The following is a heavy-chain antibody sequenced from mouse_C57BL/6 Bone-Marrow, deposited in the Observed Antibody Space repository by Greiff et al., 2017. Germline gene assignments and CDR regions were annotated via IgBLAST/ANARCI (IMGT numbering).Heavy chain of an antibody. J-gene: IGHJ4*01. V-gene: IGHV5-17*01. D-gene: IGHD1-1*01. CDR1: GFTFSDYG. CDR3: ARPGYYGSPYYYAMDY. Sequence: EVKVVESGGGLVQPGGSMKLSCAASGFTFSDYGMHWVRQAPEKGLEWVAYISSGSSTIYYADTVKGRFTISRDNAKNTLFLQMTSLRSEDTAMYYCARPGYYGSPYYYAMDYWGQGTSVTVSS. CDR2: ISSGSSTI.